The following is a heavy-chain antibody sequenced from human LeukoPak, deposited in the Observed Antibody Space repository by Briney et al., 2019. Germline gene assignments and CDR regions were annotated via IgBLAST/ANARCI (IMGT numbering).Heavy chain of an antibody. CDR2: FSPGDSDS. J-gene: IGHJ4*02. V-gene: IGHV5-51*01. D-gene: IGHD6-19*01. Sequence: GESLKISSKGSGXSFTSYCIGWVRQMPGKDLEWMGIFSPGDSDSRYSPSFQGQVTISADKSISAVYLQWSSLKASDTAMYYCARLASAWNFDYWGQGTLVTVSS. CDR1: GXSFTSYC. CDR3: ARLASAWNFDY.